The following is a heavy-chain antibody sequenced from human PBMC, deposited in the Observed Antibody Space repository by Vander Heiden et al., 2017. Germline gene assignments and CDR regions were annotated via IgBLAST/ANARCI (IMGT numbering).Heavy chain of an antibody. V-gene: IGHV3-15*01. J-gene: IGHJ4*02. CDR2: IKGKIDGGTI. D-gene: IGHD2-15*01. CDR1: GFTYHHDW. CDR3: TLVGCRDGSCYPDN. Sequence: EVQLVESGGGLVQPGGSVSLSCVASGFTYHHDWMTWVRQAPGKGLEWVGRIKGKIDGGTIDYAAPVKGRFTISRDDSKNTVYLQMNSLKIEDTAVYYCTLVGCRDGSCYPDNWGQGTLVTVSS.